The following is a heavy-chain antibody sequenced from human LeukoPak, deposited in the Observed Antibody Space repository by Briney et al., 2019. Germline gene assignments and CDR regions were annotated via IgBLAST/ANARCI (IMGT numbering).Heavy chain of an antibody. CDR3: AREFYYDSSGYYPSGLDY. J-gene: IGHJ4*02. D-gene: IGHD3-22*01. CDR2: INPSGGST. Sequence: ASVKVSCKASGGTFSSYATSWVRQAPGQGLEWMGIINPSGGSTSYAQKFQGRVTMTRDMSTSTVYMELSSLRSEDTAVYYCAREFYYDSSGYYPSGLDYWGQGTLVTVSS. V-gene: IGHV1-46*01. CDR1: GGTFSSYA.